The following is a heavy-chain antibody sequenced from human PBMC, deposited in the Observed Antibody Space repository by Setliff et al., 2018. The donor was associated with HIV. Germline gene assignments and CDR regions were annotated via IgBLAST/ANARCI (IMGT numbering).Heavy chain of an antibody. CDR1: GFTFSDYY. CDR2: ISGSGITI. CDR3: ARPLLRTNTVYGILGNLFDS. Sequence: GSLRLSCAASGFTFSDYYLSWIRQAPGKGLEWVSYISGSGITIYYADSVKGRFTISRDNAKNSLYLQMNSLRVEDKAVYYCARPLLRTNTVYGILGNLFDSWGRGTLVTVSS. J-gene: IGHJ5*01. V-gene: IGHV3-11*01. D-gene: IGHD2-8*01.